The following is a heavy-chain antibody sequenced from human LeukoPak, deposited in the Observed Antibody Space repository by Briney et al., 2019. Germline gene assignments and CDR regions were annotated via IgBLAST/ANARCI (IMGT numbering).Heavy chain of an antibody. D-gene: IGHD3-9*01. V-gene: IGHV1-18*01. CDR1: GYTFTRYG. CDR2: ISAYMGNS. CDR3: ARAHHGSGYYREWFDP. J-gene: IGHJ5*02. Sequence: VSVTVSYKASGYTFTRYGISWVRQAPAQGLEWMGWISAYMGNSNYAQKLQARVTMTTDTSTSTAYMELRSLRSDDTAVYYCARAHHGSGYYREWFDPWGQ.